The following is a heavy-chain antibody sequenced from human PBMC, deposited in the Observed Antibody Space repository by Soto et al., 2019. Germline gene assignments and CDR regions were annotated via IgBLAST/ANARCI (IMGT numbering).Heavy chain of an antibody. CDR1: GGSISSYY. CDR3: AGMRKSLTGYPGDFDY. CDR2: IYYSGST. D-gene: IGHD3-9*01. J-gene: IGHJ4*02. Sequence: PSETLSLTCTVSGGSISSYYWSWIRQPPGKGLEWIGYIYYSGSTNYNPSLKSRVTISVDTSKNQFSLKLSSVTAADTAVYYCAGMRKSLTGYPGDFDYWGQGTLVNVS. V-gene: IGHV4-59*01.